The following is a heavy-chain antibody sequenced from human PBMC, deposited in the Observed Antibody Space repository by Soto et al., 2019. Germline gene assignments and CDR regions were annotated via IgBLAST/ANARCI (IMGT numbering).Heavy chain of an antibody. CDR3: ARGRYCGGDCYLQYYFDY. CDR1: GFTFSSYG. Sequence: GGSLRLSCAASGFTFSSYGMHWVRQAPGKGLEWVAVIWYDGSNKYYADSVKGRFTISRDNSKNTLYLQMNSLRAEDTAVYYCARGRYCGGDCYLQYYFDYWGQGTLVTVSS. V-gene: IGHV3-33*01. J-gene: IGHJ4*02. CDR2: IWYDGSNK. D-gene: IGHD2-21*02.